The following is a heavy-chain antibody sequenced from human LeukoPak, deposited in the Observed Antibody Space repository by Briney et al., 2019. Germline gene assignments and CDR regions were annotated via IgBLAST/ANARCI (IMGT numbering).Heavy chain of an antibody. CDR1: GFTFSSYA. V-gene: IGHV3-23*01. D-gene: IGHD3-3*01. CDR3: AKTPSFDDFWSGYYVDY. J-gene: IGHJ4*02. Sequence: PGGSLRLSCAASGFTFSSYAMSWVRQAPGKGLEWVSAISGSGGSTYYADSVKGRFTISRDNSKNTLYLQMNSLRAEDTAVYYCAKTPSFDDFWSGYYVDYWGQGTLVTVSS. CDR2: ISGSGGST.